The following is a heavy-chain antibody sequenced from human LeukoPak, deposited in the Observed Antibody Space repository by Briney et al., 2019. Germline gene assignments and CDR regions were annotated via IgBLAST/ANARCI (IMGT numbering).Heavy chain of an antibody. D-gene: IGHD4-11*01. CDR1: GGTFSSYA. Sequence: SVKVSCKASGGTFSSYAISWVRQAPGQGLEWMGRIIPIFGTANYAQKFQGRVTITPDESTSTAYMELSSLRSEDTAVYYCARDGDYNGAFDIWGQGTMVTVSS. J-gene: IGHJ3*02. CDR3: ARDGDYNGAFDI. V-gene: IGHV1-69*13. CDR2: IIPIFGTA.